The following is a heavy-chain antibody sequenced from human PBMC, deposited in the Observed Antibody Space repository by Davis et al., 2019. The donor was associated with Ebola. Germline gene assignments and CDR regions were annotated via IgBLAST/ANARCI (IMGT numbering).Heavy chain of an antibody. Sequence: ASVKVSCKASGYTFTNYYMHWVRQAPGQGLEWMGIINPSGGSTSYAQKFQGRVTMTRDTSTSTVYMELSSLRSEDTAVYYCAREPLRVATIVGMDVWGKGTTVTVSS. J-gene: IGHJ6*04. CDR2: INPSGGST. V-gene: IGHV1-46*01. D-gene: IGHD5-12*01. CDR1: GYTFTNYY. CDR3: AREPLRVATIVGMDV.